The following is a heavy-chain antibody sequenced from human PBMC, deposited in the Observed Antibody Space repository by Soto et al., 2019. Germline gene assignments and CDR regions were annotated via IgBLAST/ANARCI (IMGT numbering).Heavy chain of an antibody. CDR2: ISSSGSTI. Sequence: GGSLRLSCAASGFTFSDYYMSWIRQAPGKGLEWVSYISSSGSTIYYADSVKGRFTISRDNAKNSLYLQMNSLRAEDTAVYYCARAPKTGTTAYYYYMDVWGKGTTVTVSS. D-gene: IGHD1-7*01. J-gene: IGHJ6*03. CDR3: ARAPKTGTTAYYYYMDV. CDR1: GFTFSDYY. V-gene: IGHV3-11*01.